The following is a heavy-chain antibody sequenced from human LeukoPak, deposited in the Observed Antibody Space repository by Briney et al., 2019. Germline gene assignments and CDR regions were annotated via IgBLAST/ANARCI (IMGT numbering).Heavy chain of an antibody. D-gene: IGHD5-18*01. CDR1: GGSITSYY. J-gene: IGHJ4*02. Sequence: SETLSLTCTVSGGSITSYYWSWVRQPPGEGPEWIGYISDSGSTKYNPSLKSRVTISVDTSKNQFSLQLSSVTAADTAFYYCARMHRYGRYWGKGTLLTVSS. CDR2: ISDSGST. V-gene: IGHV4-59*01. CDR3: ARMHRYGRY.